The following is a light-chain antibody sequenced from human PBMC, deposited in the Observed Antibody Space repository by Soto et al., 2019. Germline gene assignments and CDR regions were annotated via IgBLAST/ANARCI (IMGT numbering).Light chain of an antibody. CDR1: QNVKTR. CDR2: DAF. V-gene: IGKV3-15*01. CDR3: QQYDELPLT. J-gene: IGKJ4*02. Sequence: EKVMTQSPATLSVSPGERATLSCRASQNVKTRLAWYQQKPGQAPRLLIFDAFTRATRIPARFSSRASGTDFTLTISGRQSEDSAVYYCQQYDELPLTFGGETKVEIK.